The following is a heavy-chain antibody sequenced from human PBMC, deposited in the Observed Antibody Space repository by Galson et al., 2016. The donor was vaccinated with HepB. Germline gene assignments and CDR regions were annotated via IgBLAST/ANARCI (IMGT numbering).Heavy chain of an antibody. Sequence: SLRLSCAASGFTFNMYTMTWVRQAPGKGLEWVSYITPGSTYTHFADSVKGRFTISRDDAENSLYLQMNSLRAEDTALYYCARVVTPTAGANRGFGSWGQGTQVVVSS. CDR1: GFTFNMYT. CDR2: ITPGSTYT. J-gene: IGHJ5*02. V-gene: IGHV3-21*01. D-gene: IGHD1-26*01. CDR3: ARVVTPTAGANRGFGS.